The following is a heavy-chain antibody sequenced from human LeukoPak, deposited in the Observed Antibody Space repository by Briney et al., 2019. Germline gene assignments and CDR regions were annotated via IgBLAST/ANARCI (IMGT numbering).Heavy chain of an antibody. D-gene: IGHD6-13*01. J-gene: IGHJ4*02. V-gene: IGHV3-33*08. Sequence: GGSLRLSCAASGFTFSSYGMHWVRQAPGKGLEWVAVIWADGSKRYYADSVQGRFTISRDNSRNMLYLQMNSLRADDTAVYYCASLSRPQSSSWDLDDHWGRGTLVTVSS. CDR1: GFTFSSYG. CDR2: IWADGSKR. CDR3: ASLSRPQSSSWDLDDH.